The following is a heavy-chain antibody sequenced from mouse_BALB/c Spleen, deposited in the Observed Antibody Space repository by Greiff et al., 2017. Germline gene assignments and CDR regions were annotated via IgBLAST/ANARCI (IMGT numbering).Heavy chain of an antibody. Sequence: EVQGVESGGGLVQPGGSRKLSCAASGFTFSSLGMHWVRQAPEKGLEWVAYISSGSSTIYYADTVKGRFTISRDNPKNTLFLQMTSLRSEDTAMYYCARRTHYYGYRAMDYWGQGTSVTVSS. CDR3: ARRTHYYGYRAMDY. CDR2: ISSGSSTI. J-gene: IGHJ4*01. CDR1: GFTFSSLG. D-gene: IGHD1-2*01. V-gene: IGHV5-17*02.